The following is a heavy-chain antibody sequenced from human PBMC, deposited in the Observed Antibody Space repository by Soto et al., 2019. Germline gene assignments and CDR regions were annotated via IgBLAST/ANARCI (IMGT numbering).Heavy chain of an antibody. Sequence: GGSLRLSCVASGFTFSNYNMNWVRQAPGKGLEWVPSISSTTNYIYYGDSMKGRFTISRDNAKNSLYLEMNSLRAEDTAVYYCARESEDLTSNFDYWGQGTLVTVSS. CDR2: ISSTTNYI. V-gene: IGHV3-21*06. J-gene: IGHJ4*02. CDR3: ARESEDLTSNFDY. CDR1: GFTFSNYN.